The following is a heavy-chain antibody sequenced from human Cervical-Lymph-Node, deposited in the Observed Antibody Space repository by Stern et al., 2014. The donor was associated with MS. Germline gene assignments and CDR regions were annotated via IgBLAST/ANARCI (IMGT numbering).Heavy chain of an antibody. CDR2: FDPEDGET. CDR3: ATDYNY. Sequence: VQLVQSGAEVKKPGASVKVSCKVSGSTLTDFFMHWVRQPPGKGLEWMGGFDPEDGETNYAQNVQGRVTMTEDTSTDTAYMELSSLRSDDTAVYYCATDYNYWGQGTLVTVSS. J-gene: IGHJ4*02. D-gene: IGHD3-10*01. CDR1: GSTLTDFF. V-gene: IGHV1-24*01.